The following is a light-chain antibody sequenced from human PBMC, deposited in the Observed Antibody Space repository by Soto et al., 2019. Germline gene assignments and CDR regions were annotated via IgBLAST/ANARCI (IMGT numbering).Light chain of an antibody. J-gene: IGLJ3*02. Sequence: QSALTQPPSASGSPGQSVTISCTGTSSDVGGYNYVSWYQQHPGKAPKLMIYEVSKRPSGVPDRFSGFKSGNTASLTVSGLQAEEEADYYCSSYAGSNNWMFGGGTKLTVL. V-gene: IGLV2-8*01. CDR3: SSYAGSNNWM. CDR2: EVS. CDR1: SSDVGGYNY.